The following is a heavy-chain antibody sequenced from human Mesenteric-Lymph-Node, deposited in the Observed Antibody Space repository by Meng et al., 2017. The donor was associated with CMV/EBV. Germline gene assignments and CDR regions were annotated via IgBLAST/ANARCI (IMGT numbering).Heavy chain of an antibody. Sequence: ESLKISCAASGFTFSNAWMSWIRQTPGKGLEWIGEISHSGATTYNPSLKSRVSILIDTSKNHFSLNLTSATAADTGVYYCARGDYVEHYYGMNVWGQGTTVTVSS. CDR1: GFTFSNAW. CDR2: ISHSGAT. V-gene: IGHV4-34*01. D-gene: IGHD4-17*01. CDR3: ARGDYVEHYYGMNV. J-gene: IGHJ6*02.